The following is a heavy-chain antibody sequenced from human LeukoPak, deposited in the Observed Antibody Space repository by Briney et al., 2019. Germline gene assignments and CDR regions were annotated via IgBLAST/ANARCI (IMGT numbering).Heavy chain of an antibody. D-gene: IGHD3-16*01. CDR3: ARGRYGWLPFDY. CDR1: GGSISSYY. J-gene: IGHJ4*02. CDR2: IYYSGST. Sequence: SETLSLTCTVSGGSISSYYWSWIRQPPGKGLEWIGYIYYSGSTNYNPSLKSRVTISVDTSKNQFTLKLSSVTAADTAVYYGARGRYGWLPFDYWGQGTLVTVSS. V-gene: IGHV4-59*01.